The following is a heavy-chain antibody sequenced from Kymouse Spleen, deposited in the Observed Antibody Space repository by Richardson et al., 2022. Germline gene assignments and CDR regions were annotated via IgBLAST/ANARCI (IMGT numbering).Heavy chain of an antibody. Sequence: QVQLVESGGGVVQPGRSLRLSCAASGFTFSSYGMHWVRQAPGKGLEWVAVISYDGSNKYYADSVKGRFTISRDNSKNTLYLQMNSLRAEDTAVYYCAKAAGTKYYYYGMDVWGQGTTVTVSS. CDR1: GFTFSSYG. D-gene: IGHD1-7*01. CDR2: ISYDGSNK. V-gene: IGHV3-30*18. CDR3: AKAAGTKYYYYGMDV. J-gene: IGHJ6*02.